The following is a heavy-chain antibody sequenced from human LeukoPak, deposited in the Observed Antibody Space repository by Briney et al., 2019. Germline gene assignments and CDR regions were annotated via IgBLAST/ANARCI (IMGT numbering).Heavy chain of an antibody. D-gene: IGHD3-9*01. V-gene: IGHV3-23*01. CDR3: AKDLELRYFDWSEFDP. CDR1: GFTFSSYG. Sequence: GGSLRLSCAASGFTFSSYGMSWVRQAPGKGLEWVSAISGSGGSTYYADSVKGRFTISRDNSKNTLYLQMNSLRAEDTAVYYCAKDLELRYFDWSEFDPWGQGTLVTVSS. J-gene: IGHJ5*02. CDR2: ISGSGGST.